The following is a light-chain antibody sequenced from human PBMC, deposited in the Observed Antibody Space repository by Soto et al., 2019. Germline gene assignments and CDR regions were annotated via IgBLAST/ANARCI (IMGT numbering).Light chain of an antibody. CDR1: SSDVGAYNF. J-gene: IGLJ2*01. CDR3: SSYSPNSVPLI. CDR2: DVS. V-gene: IGLV2-14*01. Sequence: QSALTQPASVSGSPGQSITISCTGTSSDVGAYNFVSWYQQYPGKAPTLVIYDVSNRPSGVSNRFFGSKSGNTASLTIPGLQAEDEADYYCSSYSPNSVPLIFGGGTKLTVL.